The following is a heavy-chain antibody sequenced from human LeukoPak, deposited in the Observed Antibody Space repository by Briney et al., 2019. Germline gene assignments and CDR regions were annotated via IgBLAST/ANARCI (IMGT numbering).Heavy chain of an antibody. Sequence: PSETLSLTCTVSGGSISSSSYYWGWLRQPPGMGLEWIGSIYYSGSTYYNPSLKSRVTISVDTSKNQFSLKLSSVTAADTAVYYCARMNTSNYLDYWGQGTLVTVSS. CDR1: GGSISSSSYY. CDR2: IYYSGST. D-gene: IGHD1/OR15-1a*01. CDR3: ARMNTSNYLDY. J-gene: IGHJ4*02. V-gene: IGHV4-39*01.